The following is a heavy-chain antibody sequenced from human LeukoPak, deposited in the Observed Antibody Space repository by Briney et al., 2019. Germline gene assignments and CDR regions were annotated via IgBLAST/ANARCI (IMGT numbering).Heavy chain of an antibody. V-gene: IGHV3-48*01. CDR2: ISSSSNII. CDR3: ARGDPVYDFWSGGDY. D-gene: IGHD3-3*01. Sequence: PGGSLRLSCAASGFTFSDYAMNWVRQAPGKGLEWVSYISSSSNIIYYADSVQGRCTLSRDNAKNSLYLQMNSLSAEDTAVYFCARGDPVYDFWSGGDYWGQGTLVTVSS. J-gene: IGHJ4*02. CDR1: GFTFSDYA.